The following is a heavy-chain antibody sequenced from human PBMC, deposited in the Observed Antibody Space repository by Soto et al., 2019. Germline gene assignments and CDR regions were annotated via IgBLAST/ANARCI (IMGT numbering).Heavy chain of an antibody. CDR1: GGTFSSYA. CDR3: ASHGRTGTWVSYSGMDV. J-gene: IGHJ6*02. Sequence: QVQLVQSGAEVKKPGSSVKVSCKASGGTFSSYAISWVRQAPGQGLEWMGGIIPIFGTANYAQKFQGRVTITADESTITADMELSSLRSEDTAVYYCASHGRTGTWVSYSGMDVWGQGTTVTVSS. CDR2: IIPIFGTA. V-gene: IGHV1-69*12. D-gene: IGHD1-7*01.